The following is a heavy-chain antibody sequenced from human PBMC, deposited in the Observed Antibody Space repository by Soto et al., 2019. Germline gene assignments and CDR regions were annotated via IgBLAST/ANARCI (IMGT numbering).Heavy chain of an antibody. CDR2: IYYSGNT. V-gene: IGHV4-31*03. CDR1: GGSFSSGGYY. J-gene: IGHJ5*02. Sequence: ASETLSLTCTVSGGSFSSGGYYWSRIRQHPGKGLEWIGYIYYSGNTYYNPSLKSRVTISVDTSKNQFSLKLTSVTAADTAVYYCARSVFPWGQGTLVTVSS. CDR3: ARSVFP.